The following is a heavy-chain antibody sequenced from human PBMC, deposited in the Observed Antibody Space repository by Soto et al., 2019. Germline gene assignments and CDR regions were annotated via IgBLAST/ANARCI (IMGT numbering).Heavy chain of an antibody. V-gene: IGHV1-18*01. J-gene: IGHJ4*02. Sequence: QVQLVQSGAEVKKPGASVKVSCKASGYTCTDYGITWVRQAPGQGLQWMGWINSYNGVTNNAHSFQGRVSMTTDTSTSTAYLELSSLRSDDTAVYDCARDRYNRGSFDYWGQGSLVTVSS. CDR1: GYTCTDYG. CDR3: ARDRYNRGSFDY. CDR2: INSYNGVT. D-gene: IGHD1-1*01.